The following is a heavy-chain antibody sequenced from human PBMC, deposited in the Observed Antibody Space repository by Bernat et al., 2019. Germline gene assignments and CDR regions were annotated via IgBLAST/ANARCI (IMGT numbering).Heavy chain of an antibody. CDR2: ISRSGSTI. CDR3: ARDQGYSGYERFDC. V-gene: IGHV3-11*01. Sequence: QVQLVESGGGLVKPGGSLRLPCAAPGFTFSDYYMSWIRQAPGKGLEWDSYISRSGSTIYYADSVKGRFTISRDNAKNSRYLQMNSLRAEVTTVYYCARDQGYSGYERFDCWDQVTLVTVSS. CDR1: GFTFSDYY. J-gene: IGHJ4*02. D-gene: IGHD5-12*01.